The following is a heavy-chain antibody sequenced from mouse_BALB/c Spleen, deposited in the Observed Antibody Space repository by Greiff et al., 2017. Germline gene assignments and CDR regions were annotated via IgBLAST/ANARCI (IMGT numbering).Heavy chain of an antibody. CDR1: GFTFSSYA. V-gene: IGHV5-9-4*01. Sequence: EVKLMESGGGLVKPGGSLKLSCAASGFTFSSYAMSWVRQSPEKRLEWVAEISSGGSYTYYPDTVTGRFTISRDNAKNTLYLEMSSLRSEDTAMYYCPVRRPSYAMDYWGQGTSVTVSS. J-gene: IGHJ4*01. D-gene: IGHD2-14*01. CDR3: PVRRPSYAMDY. CDR2: ISSGGSYT.